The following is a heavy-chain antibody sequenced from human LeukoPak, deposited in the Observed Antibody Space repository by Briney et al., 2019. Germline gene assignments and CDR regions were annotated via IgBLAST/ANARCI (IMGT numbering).Heavy chain of an antibody. J-gene: IGHJ4*02. V-gene: IGHV3-9*01. Sequence: GGSLRLSCAASGFTFDDYAMHWVRQAPGRGLEGASGISWNSGSIGYADSVKGRFTISRDNAKNSLYLQMNSLRAEDTALYYCAQGGNYYGSEFDYWGQGTLVTVSS. CDR1: GFTFDDYA. CDR2: ISWNSGSI. CDR3: AQGGNYYGSEFDY. D-gene: IGHD3-10*01.